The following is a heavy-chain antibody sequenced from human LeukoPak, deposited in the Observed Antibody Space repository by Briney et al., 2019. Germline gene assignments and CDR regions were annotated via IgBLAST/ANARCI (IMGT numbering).Heavy chain of an antibody. Sequence: GGSPRLSCAASGFTFSSYGMHWVRQAPGKGLEWVAFIRYDGSNKYYADSVKGRFTISRDNSKNTLYLQMNSLRAEDTAVYYCAKDRIIYGSGSYTSYDYWGQGTLVTVSS. CDR1: GFTFSSYG. J-gene: IGHJ4*02. V-gene: IGHV3-30*02. D-gene: IGHD3-10*01. CDR3: AKDRIIYGSGSYTSYDY. CDR2: IRYDGSNK.